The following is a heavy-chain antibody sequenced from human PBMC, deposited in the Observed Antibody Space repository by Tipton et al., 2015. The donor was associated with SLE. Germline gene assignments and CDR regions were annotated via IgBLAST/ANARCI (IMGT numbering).Heavy chain of an antibody. V-gene: IGHV4-59*11. CDR2: IYHSGKT. CDR3: ARDSITMVQGDTVSLSWLDP. Sequence: TLSLTCTVSGGSISSHYWSWIRQPPGKGLEWIGSIYHSGKTYYNPSLKSRVTISVDTSKNQFSLKLSSVTAADTAVYYCARDSITMVQGDTVSLSWLDPWGQGTLVTVSS. D-gene: IGHD3-10*01. J-gene: IGHJ5*02. CDR1: GGSISSHY.